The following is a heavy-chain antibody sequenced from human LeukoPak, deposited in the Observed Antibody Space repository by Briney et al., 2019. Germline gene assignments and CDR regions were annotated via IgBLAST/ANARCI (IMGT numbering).Heavy chain of an antibody. CDR1: GGSISSGDYY. J-gene: IGHJ4*02. CDR2: IYYSGST. V-gene: IGHV4-30-4*01. CDR3: ARGGETTVTTWYDD. Sequence: PSETLSLTCTVSGGSISSGDYYWSWIRQPPGKGLEWIGYIYYSGSTYYNPSLKSRVTISVDTSKNQFSLKLSSVTAADTAVYYCARGGETTVTTWYDDWGQGTLVTVSS. D-gene: IGHD4-17*01.